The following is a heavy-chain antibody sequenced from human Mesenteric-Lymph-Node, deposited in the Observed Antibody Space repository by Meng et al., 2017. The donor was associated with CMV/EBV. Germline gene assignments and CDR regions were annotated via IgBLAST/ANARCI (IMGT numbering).Heavy chain of an antibody. Sequence: SETLSLTCAVYGGSFSSYYWSWIRQPPGKGLEWIGYIYYSGSTNYNPSLKRRVTISVDTSKNQFSLKLSSVTAADTAVYYCARWRRGVIIGDNWFDPWGQGTLVTVSS. CDR3: ARWRRGVIIGDNWFDP. V-gene: IGHV4-59*01. CDR1: GGSFSSYY. CDR2: IYYSGST. D-gene: IGHD3-10*01. J-gene: IGHJ5*02.